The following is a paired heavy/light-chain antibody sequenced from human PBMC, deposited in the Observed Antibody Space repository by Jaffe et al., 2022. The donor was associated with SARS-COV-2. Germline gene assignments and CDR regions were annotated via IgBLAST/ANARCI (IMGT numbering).Light chain of an antibody. CDR3: QQYGGSPPFT. J-gene: IGKJ2*01. CDR2: DVS. Sequence: ETVLTQSPATLSLSPGERVTLSCGASQPVTSRYLAWYQQRPGLAPRLLIYDVSTRATGIPDRFSGSGSGTDFTLTISRLEPEDFAVYYCQQYGGSPPFTFGQGTKLEIK. CDR1: QPVTSRY. V-gene: IGKV3D-20*01.
Heavy chain of an antibody. J-gene: IGHJ4*02. Sequence: DVHLVESGGGLVQPGRSLTLSCETSGFTFEDFVMNWVRQSPGKGLEWVSSISSFGGDIDYADSVKGRFTISRDNAKKSLYLHMTSLRPEDTALYFCAKEDDNGGKAFDSWGQGTLVTVS. CDR3: AKEDDNGGKAFDS. D-gene: IGHD4-17*01. CDR2: ISSFGGDI. V-gene: IGHV3-9*01. CDR1: GFTFEDFV.